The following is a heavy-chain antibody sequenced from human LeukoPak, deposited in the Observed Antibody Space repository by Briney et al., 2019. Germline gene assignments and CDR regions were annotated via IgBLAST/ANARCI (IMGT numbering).Heavy chain of an antibody. CDR3: AKDSNTGGYSFDS. CDR2: ISWDGGIT. D-gene: IGHD5-12*01. CDR1: GFTFHHYS. Sequence: GGSLRLSCAASGFTFHHYSMHWVRQPPGKGLEWVSLISWDGGITYYADSVRGRFTISRDNSKHSLSLEMNSLRTGDTALYYCAKDSNTGGYSFDSWGQGTLVTVSS. J-gene: IGHJ4*02. V-gene: IGHV3-43*01.